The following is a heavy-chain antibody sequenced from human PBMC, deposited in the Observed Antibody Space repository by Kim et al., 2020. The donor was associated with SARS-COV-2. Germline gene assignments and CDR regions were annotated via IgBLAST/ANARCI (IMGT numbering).Heavy chain of an antibody. CDR3: ARDLGGYCSSTSCYGGFSYGMGV. Sequence: GGSLRLSCAASGFTFSSYSMNWVRQAPGKGLEWVSYISSSSSTIYYADSVKGRFTISRDNAKNSLYLQMNSLRDEDTAVYYCARDLGGYCSSTSCYGGFSYGMGVWGQGTAVTVSS. V-gene: IGHV3-48*02. J-gene: IGHJ6*02. D-gene: IGHD2-2*01. CDR1: GFTFSSYS. CDR2: ISSSSSTI.